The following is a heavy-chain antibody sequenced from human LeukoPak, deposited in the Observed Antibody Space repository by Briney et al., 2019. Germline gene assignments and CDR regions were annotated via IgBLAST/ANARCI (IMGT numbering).Heavy chain of an antibody. D-gene: IGHD1-7*01. Sequence: ASVKVSCKASGYTFTSYYMHWVRQAPGQGLEWMGIINPGGGSTSYAQKFQGRVTMTRDMSTSTVYMELSSLRSEDTAVYYCAILMGELELRDYWGQGTLVTVSS. CDR3: AILMGELELRDY. CDR1: GYTFTSYY. V-gene: IGHV1-46*01. CDR2: INPGGGST. J-gene: IGHJ4*02.